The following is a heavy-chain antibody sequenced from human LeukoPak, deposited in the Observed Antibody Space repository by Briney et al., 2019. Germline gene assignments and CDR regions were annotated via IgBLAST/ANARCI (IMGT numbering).Heavy chain of an antibody. Sequence: GGSVRLSCGASGFTFSSYDMRWVRQAPGKGLEWVSAISGSGGSTYYADCVKGRFTISRDNSKNTLYLKMNSLRAEDTAVYYCAKEGYWVTRPIGAFDIWGQGTMVTVS. D-gene: IGHD2-15*01. V-gene: IGHV3-23*01. CDR2: ISGSGGST. J-gene: IGHJ3*02. CDR3: AKEGYWVTRPIGAFDI. CDR1: GFTFSSYD.